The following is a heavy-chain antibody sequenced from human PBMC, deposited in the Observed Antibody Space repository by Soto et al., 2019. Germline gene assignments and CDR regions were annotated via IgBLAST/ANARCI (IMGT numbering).Heavy chain of an antibody. Sequence: PGGSLRLSCAASGFTFSSHAMAWVRQAPGKGLEWVSAISTSGGRTHYAGSVKGRFTISRDNSKNTLYLQMNSLRAEDTALYYCAKGRSTGTKLLDVWGQGTLVTVS. J-gene: IGHJ4*02. CDR1: GFTFSSHA. CDR2: ISTSGGRT. D-gene: IGHD1-7*01. CDR3: AKGRSTGTKLLDV. V-gene: IGHV3-23*01.